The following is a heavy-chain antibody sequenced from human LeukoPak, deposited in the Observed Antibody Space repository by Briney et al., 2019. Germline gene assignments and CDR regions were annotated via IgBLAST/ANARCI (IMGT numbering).Heavy chain of an antibody. D-gene: IGHD5/OR15-5a*01. CDR3: AAGGVYDLFDY. J-gene: IGHJ4*02. CDR1: GYTLSDLS. CDR2: FDPGDGET. V-gene: IGHV1-24*01. Sequence: ASVKVSCKVSGYTLSDLSMHCVRQAPGKGLEWMGGFDPGDGETIYTQKFQGRVTMTEDTSTDTAYMELSSLRSEDTAVYYCAAGGVYDLFDYWGQGALVTVSS.